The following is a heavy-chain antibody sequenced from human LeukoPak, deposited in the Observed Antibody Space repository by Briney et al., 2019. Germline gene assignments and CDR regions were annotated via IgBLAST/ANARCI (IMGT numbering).Heavy chain of an antibody. V-gene: IGHV3-11*01. CDR2: ISPSSGAAYESI. CDR3: ARDRPYFLY. D-gene: IGHD6-6*01. Sequence: GGSLRLSCAASGFRFSDHHMEWVRQAPGMGLEWISYISPSSGAAYESIYYSISAKGRFTISRDNAKNSLCLQMNSLRAEDTAVYYCARDRPYFLYWGQGTLVTVSS. CDR1: GFRFSDHH. J-gene: IGHJ4*02.